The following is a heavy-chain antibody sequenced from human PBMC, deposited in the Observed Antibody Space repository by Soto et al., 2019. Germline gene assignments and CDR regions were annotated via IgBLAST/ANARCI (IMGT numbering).Heavy chain of an antibody. J-gene: IGHJ5*02. V-gene: IGHV4-59*08. CDR2: IYYSGST. Sequence: SETLSLTCTVSGGSISGYYWSWIRQPPGKGLEWIGYIYYSGSTNYNPSLKSRVTISVDTSKNQFSLKLSSVTAADTAVYYCARHVVTTYFVSWFDPWGQGTLVTVSS. CDR1: GGSISGYY. D-gene: IGHD2-21*02. CDR3: ARHVVTTYFVSWFDP.